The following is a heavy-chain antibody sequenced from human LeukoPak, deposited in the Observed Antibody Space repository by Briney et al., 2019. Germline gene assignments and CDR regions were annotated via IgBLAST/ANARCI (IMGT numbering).Heavy chain of an antibody. CDR1: RFTFSTYA. CDR3: GGGGFGEAYYYYYYMDV. D-gene: IGHD3-10*01. CDR2: ISGSGGST. V-gene: IGHV3-23*01. Sequence: GGSLRLSCAASRFTFSTYAMSWVRQAPGKGLEWVSIISGSGGSTYYADSVKGRFTISRDNSKNTLYLQINSLRAEDTAVYYWGGGGFGEAYYYYYYMDVWGKGTTVTVSS. J-gene: IGHJ6*03.